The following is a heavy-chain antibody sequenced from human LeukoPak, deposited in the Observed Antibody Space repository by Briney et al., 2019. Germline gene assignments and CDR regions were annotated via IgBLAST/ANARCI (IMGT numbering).Heavy chain of an antibody. Sequence: PGGSLRLSCAASGFTFSDYYMSWIRQAPGKGLEWVSYISSSGSTIYYADSVKGRFTISRDNAKNSLYLQMNSLRAEDTAVYYCARDRGDIVVVPAAGVDYWGQGTPVTVSS. J-gene: IGHJ4*02. CDR3: ARDRGDIVVVPAAGVDY. CDR1: GFTFSDYY. V-gene: IGHV3-11*01. D-gene: IGHD2-2*01. CDR2: ISSSGSTI.